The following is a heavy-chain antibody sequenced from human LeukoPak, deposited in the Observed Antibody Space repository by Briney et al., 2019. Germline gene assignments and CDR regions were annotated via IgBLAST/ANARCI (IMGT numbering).Heavy chain of an antibody. Sequence: SETLSLTCAVYGGSFSGYYWSWIRQPPGKGLEWIGEINHSGSTNYNPSLKSRVTISVDTSKNQFSLKLSSVTAADTAVYYCARVYRSGWYGVVDYWGQGTLVTVSS. D-gene: IGHD6-19*01. CDR2: INHSGST. J-gene: IGHJ4*02. CDR3: ARVYRSGWYGVVDY. CDR1: GGSFSGYY. V-gene: IGHV4-34*01.